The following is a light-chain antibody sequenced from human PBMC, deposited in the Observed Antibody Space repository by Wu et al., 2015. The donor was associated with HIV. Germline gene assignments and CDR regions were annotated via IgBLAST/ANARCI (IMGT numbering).Light chain of an antibody. CDR3: QQYGRSPYT. J-gene: IGKJ2*01. Sequence: EIVLTQSPGTLSLFPGQRATLSCRASQSVSSSFLAWYQQKPGLAPRLLIHTTSNRASDIPDRFSGSGSGTDFTLTISRLEPEDFAVYYCQQYGRSPYTFGQGTRLEIK. CDR1: QSVSSSF. V-gene: IGKV3-20*01. CDR2: TTS.